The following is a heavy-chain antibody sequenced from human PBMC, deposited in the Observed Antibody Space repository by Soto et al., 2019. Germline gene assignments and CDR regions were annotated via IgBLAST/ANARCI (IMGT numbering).Heavy chain of an antibody. CDR2: ISYSGST. CDR3: ARSVTP. V-gene: IGHV4-59*08. Sequence: PSETLSLTCTVSRGSINSHYWSWIRQPPGKGLEYIAYISYSGSTNYNPSLKSRLTISVDTSKNQFSLKLSSVTAADTAVYYCARSVTPWGQGTLVTVSS. J-gene: IGHJ5*02. CDR1: RGSINSHY. D-gene: IGHD3-10*01.